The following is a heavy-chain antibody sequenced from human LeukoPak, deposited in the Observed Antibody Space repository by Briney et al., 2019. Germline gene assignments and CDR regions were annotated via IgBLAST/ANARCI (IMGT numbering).Heavy chain of an antibody. V-gene: IGHV1-69*13. D-gene: IGHD3-3*01. Sequence: SVKVSCKASGGTFSSYAISWVRQAPGQGLEWMGGIIPIFGTANYAQKFQGRVTITADESTSTAYMELSSLRSEDTAVYYCARDHYDFWSGYSVRYFDYWGQGTLVAVSS. CDR2: IIPIFGTA. J-gene: IGHJ4*02. CDR1: GGTFSSYA. CDR3: ARDHYDFWSGYSVRYFDY.